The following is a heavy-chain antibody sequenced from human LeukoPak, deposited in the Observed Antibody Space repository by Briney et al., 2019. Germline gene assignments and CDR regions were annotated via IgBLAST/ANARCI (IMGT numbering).Heavy chain of an antibody. Sequence: SETLSLTCTVSGGSLSSGSYYWSWGRQPPGKGLEWIEYIYYSGSTNYNPSLKSRITISVDTSKNQFSLKLSSVTAADTAVYYCARDGGPVAGTTRWNYYYGMDVWGKGTTVTVSS. CDR3: ARDGGPVAGTTRWNYYYGMDV. CDR2: IYYSGST. D-gene: IGHD6-19*01. V-gene: IGHV4-61*01. CDR1: GGSLSSGSYY. J-gene: IGHJ6*04.